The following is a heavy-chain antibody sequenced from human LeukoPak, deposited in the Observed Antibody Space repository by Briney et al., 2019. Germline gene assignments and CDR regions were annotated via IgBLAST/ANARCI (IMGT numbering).Heavy chain of an antibody. V-gene: IGHV3-64D*06. CDR2: ISSNGINT. CDR1: GFTFSSYA. D-gene: IGHD1-26*01. Sequence: GGSLRLSCSASGFTFSSYALDWVRQAPGKGLQYVSGISSNGINTYYVDSVKGRFIISRDNYKNTVYLRMSSLRAEDTAVYYCVKPKVGATFDSWGQGTLVTVSS. J-gene: IGHJ4*02. CDR3: VKPKVGATFDS.